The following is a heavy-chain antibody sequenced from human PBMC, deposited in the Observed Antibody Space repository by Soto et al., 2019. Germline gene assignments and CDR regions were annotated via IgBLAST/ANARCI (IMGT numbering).Heavy chain of an antibody. Sequence: GGSLRLSCAASGFTFSNAWMSWVRQAPGKGLEWVGRIKSKTNGGTRDYAAPVKGRFTMSRDDSKNIVYLQMSSLKTEDTAVYYCTTDDPINKNWGQGTLVTVSS. J-gene: IGHJ4*02. CDR3: TTDDPINKN. V-gene: IGHV3-15*01. CDR2: IKSKTNGGTR. CDR1: GFTFSNAW.